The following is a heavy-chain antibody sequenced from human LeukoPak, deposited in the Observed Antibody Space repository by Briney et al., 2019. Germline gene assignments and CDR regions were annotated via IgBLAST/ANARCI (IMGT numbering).Heavy chain of an antibody. J-gene: IGHJ4*02. V-gene: IGHV3-21*01. CDR1: GFTFSSYS. CDR3: AREVSEACSSTSCLYYFDY. D-gene: IGHD2-2*01. Sequence: GGSLRLSCAASGFTFSSYSMNWVRQAPGKGLEWVSSISSSSSYIYYADSVKGRFTISRDNAKNSLYLQMNSLRAEDTAVYYCAREVSEACSSTSCLYYFDYWGQGTLVTVS. CDR2: ISSSSSYI.